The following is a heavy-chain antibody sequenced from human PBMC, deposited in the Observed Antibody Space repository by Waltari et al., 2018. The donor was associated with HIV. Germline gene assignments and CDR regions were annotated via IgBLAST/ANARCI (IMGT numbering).Heavy chain of an antibody. CDR2: INHSGPT. Sequence: QVQLQQWGARQLKASDTLSLTSAVYGGSFSGYYWTWIRQSPGKGLEWIGEINHSGPTNFRPSRKSRDTISRDTSKNQFARKLTSVTAADTAVYYCAREAGYNSGWYGGYYFDFWGQGALVTVSS. V-gene: IGHV4-34*02. D-gene: IGHD6-19*01. CDR3: AREAGYNSGWYGGYYFDF. J-gene: IGHJ4*02. CDR1: GGSFSGYY.